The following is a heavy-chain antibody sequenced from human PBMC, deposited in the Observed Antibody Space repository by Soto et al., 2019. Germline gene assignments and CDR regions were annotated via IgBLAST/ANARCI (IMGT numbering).Heavy chain of an antibody. CDR1: GFTFSSYA. D-gene: IGHD3-10*01. CDR3: AKWDYGSGRGYFDY. V-gene: IGHV3-23*01. CDR2: ISGSGGST. J-gene: IGHJ4*02. Sequence: GSLRLSCAASGFTFSSYAMSWVRQAPGKGLEWVSAISGSGGSTYYADSVKGRFTISRDNSKNTLYLQMNSLRAEDTAVYYCAKWDYGSGRGYFDYWGQGTLVTSPQ.